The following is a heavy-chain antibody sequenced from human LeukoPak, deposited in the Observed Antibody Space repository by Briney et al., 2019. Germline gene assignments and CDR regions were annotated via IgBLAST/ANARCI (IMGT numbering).Heavy chain of an antibody. V-gene: IGHV3-21*01. Sequence: GGSLRLSCAASRFTFSGYSLNWVRQAPGKGLEWVSSISSGSGYIYYADSVKGRFAISRDNDKTSLYLQMNSLRAEDTAVYYCARDGEGTSLSFFDYWGLGTLVTVSA. J-gene: IGHJ4*02. CDR1: RFTFSGYS. CDR2: ISSGSGYI. D-gene: IGHD3-10*01. CDR3: ARDGEGTSLSFFDY.